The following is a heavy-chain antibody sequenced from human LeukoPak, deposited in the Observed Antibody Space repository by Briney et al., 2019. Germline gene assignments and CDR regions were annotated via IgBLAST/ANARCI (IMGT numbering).Heavy chain of an antibody. D-gene: IGHD2-2*02. Sequence: SETLSLTCAVYGGSFSGYYWSWIRQPPGKGLEWIGEINHSGSTNYNPSLKSRVTTSVDTSKHQFSLKLSSVTAADTAVYYCASKTPTLYCSSTSCYTYYFDYWGQGTLVTVSS. J-gene: IGHJ4*02. CDR2: INHSGST. CDR3: ASKTPTLYCSSTSCYTYYFDY. CDR1: GGSFSGYY. V-gene: IGHV4-34*01.